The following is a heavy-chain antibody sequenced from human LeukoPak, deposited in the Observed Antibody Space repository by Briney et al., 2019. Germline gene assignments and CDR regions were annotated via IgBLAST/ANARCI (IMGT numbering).Heavy chain of an antibody. D-gene: IGHD2/OR15-2a*01. J-gene: IGHJ6*02. CDR3: ARNIVRYYYYGTDV. Sequence: PSETLSLTCAVYGGSFSGFYWSWICQPPGKGLEWIGIIYYSGSTYYNPSLKGRVTISVDTSKNQFSLKLSSVSAADTAVYYCARNIVRYYYYGTDVWGQGTTVTVSS. CDR1: GGSFSGFY. CDR2: IYYSGST. V-gene: IGHV4-34*01.